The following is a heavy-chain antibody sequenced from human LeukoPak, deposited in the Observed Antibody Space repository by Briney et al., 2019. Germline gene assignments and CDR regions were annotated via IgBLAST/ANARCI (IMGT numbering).Heavy chain of an antibody. V-gene: IGHV3-23*01. CDR3: AKDTMFYDILTGYPHFDY. CDR2: ISGSGDNT. J-gene: IGHJ4*02. D-gene: IGHD3-9*01. Sequence: PGGSLRLSCAASGFTFSSFAMSWVRQAPGKGLEWVSAISGSGDNTHYADSVKGRFTISRDNSKNTLYLQMNTLRAEGTAVYYCAKDTMFYDILTGYPHFDYWGQGTLVTVSS. CDR1: GFTFSSFA.